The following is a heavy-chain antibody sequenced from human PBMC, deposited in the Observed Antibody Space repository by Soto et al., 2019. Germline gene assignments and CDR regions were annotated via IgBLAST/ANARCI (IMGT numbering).Heavy chain of an antibody. CDR1: GYTFTSYY. V-gene: IGHV1-46*01. CDR3: ARDQGCSGGSCYPDY. D-gene: IGHD2-15*01. J-gene: IGHJ4*02. CDR2: INPSGGST. Sequence: QVQLVQSGAEVKKPGASVKVSCKASGYTFTSYYMHWVRQAPGQGLEWMGIINPSGGSTSYAQKFQGRVTMTRDTSASTVYMELSSLRSEDTAVYYCARDQGCSGGSCYPDYWGQGTLVTVSS.